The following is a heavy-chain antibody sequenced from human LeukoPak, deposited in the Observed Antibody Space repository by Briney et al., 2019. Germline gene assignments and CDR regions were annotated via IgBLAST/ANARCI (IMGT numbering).Heavy chain of an antibody. CDR1: GFTFNNYG. V-gene: IGHV3-NL1*01. CDR3: AGGRIVGATNPPFEL. CDR2: ISDGGST. J-gene: IGHJ4*02. Sequence: GGSLRLSCAASGFTFNNYGMHWVRQAPGKGLEWVSVISDGGSTYYADSVRGRFTISRDNSKNTMYLQMNSLRAEDTAVYYCAGGRIVGATNPPFELWGQGTLVPL. D-gene: IGHD1-26*01.